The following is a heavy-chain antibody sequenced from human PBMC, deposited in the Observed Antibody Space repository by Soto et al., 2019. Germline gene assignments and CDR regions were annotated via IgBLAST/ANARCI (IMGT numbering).Heavy chain of an antibody. CDR1: GGSISSGGYS. J-gene: IGHJ5*02. CDR2: IYHSGST. CDR3: ARDRDGHPQPGIDP. V-gene: IGHV4-30-2*01. Sequence: QLQLQESGSGLVKPSQTLSLTCAVSGGSISSGGYSWSWIRQPPGKGLEWIGSIYHSGSTYYNPSLKSRVTISVDRSKNQFSLKLSSVTAADTAVYYCARDRDGHPQPGIDPWGQGTLVTVSS.